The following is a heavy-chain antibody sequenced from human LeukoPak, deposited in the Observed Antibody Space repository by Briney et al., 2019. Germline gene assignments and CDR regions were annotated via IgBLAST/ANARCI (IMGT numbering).Heavy chain of an antibody. CDR3: ARRFWSGYSLDAFDI. V-gene: IGHV3-23*01. CDR2: ISGSGGST. Sequence: PGGSLRLSCAASGFTFSSYAMSWVRQAPGKGLEWVSAISGSGGSTYYADSVKGRFTISRDNSKNTLYLQMNSLRAEDTAVYYCARRFWSGYSLDAFDIWGQGTMVTVSS. CDR1: GFTFSSYA. J-gene: IGHJ3*02. D-gene: IGHD3-3*01.